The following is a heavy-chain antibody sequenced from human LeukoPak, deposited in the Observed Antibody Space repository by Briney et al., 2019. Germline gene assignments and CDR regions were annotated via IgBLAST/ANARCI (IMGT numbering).Heavy chain of an antibody. Sequence: SVKVSCKASGGTFSSYAISWVRQAPGQGLEWMGGIIPIFGTANYAQKFQGRVTITTDESTSTAYMELSSLRSEDTAVYYCARANLGGGYRRPYYYYMDVWGEGTTVTVSS. D-gene: IGHD5-24*01. CDR1: GGTFSSYA. CDR2: IIPIFGTA. J-gene: IGHJ6*03. CDR3: ARANLGGGYRRPYYYYMDV. V-gene: IGHV1-69*05.